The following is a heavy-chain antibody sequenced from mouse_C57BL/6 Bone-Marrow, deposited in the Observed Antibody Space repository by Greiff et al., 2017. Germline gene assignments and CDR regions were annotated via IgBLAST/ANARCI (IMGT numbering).Heavy chain of an antibody. CDR2: ISSGSSTI. J-gene: IGHJ1*03. CDR3: ARDYYGSSYGYFDV. D-gene: IGHD1-1*01. Sequence: EVMLVESGGGLVKPGGSLKLSCAASGFTFSDYGMHWVRQAPEKGLEWVAYISSGSSTIYYADKVKGRFTISRDNAKNTLFLQMTSLRSEDTAMYYCARDYYGSSYGYFDVWGTGTTVTVSS. CDR1: GFTFSDYG. V-gene: IGHV5-17*01.